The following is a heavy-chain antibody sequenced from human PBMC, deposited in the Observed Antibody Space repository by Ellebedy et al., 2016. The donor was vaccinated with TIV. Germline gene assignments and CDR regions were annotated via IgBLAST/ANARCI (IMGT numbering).Heavy chain of an antibody. V-gene: IGHV1-2*02. CDR1: GYIFTAYY. D-gene: IGHD6-19*01. Sequence: ASVKVSCKASGYIFTAYYMHWVRQAPGQGLEWMGWMNPNSGDINYAQKFQGRVTMTRDTSISTAYMELSRLTSDDTAVYYCARDSFTGFSSSYSFDFWGQGTLVTVSS. CDR3: ARDSFTGFSSSYSFDF. J-gene: IGHJ4*02. CDR2: MNPNSGDI.